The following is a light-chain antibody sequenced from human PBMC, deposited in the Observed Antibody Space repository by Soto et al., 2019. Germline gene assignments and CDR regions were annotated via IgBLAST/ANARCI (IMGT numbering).Light chain of an antibody. CDR1: QSVSSY. CDR2: DAS. V-gene: IGKV3-11*01. Sequence: EIVLTQSPATLSLSPGERDTLSCRTSQSVSSYLAWYQQKPGQAPRLLIYDASNRATGIPARFSGSGSGTDFTLTISSLETEDFAVYYCQQRSNWPPRTFGQGTKVEIK. CDR3: QQRSNWPPRT. J-gene: IGKJ1*01.